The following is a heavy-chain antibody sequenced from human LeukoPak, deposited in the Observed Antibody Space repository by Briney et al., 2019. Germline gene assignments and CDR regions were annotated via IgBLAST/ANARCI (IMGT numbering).Heavy chain of an antibody. Sequence: PGGSLRLSCAASGFTFSSYAMKWDRQAPGKGLERVSAISGGGGSTYYADSVKGRFTISRDNSKNTLYLQMNSLGAEDTAVYYCAKGRWLQLYYFDYWGQGTLVTVSS. V-gene: IGHV3-23*01. CDR3: AKGRWLQLYYFDY. J-gene: IGHJ4*02. CDR1: GFTFSSYA. CDR2: ISGGGGST. D-gene: IGHD5-24*01.